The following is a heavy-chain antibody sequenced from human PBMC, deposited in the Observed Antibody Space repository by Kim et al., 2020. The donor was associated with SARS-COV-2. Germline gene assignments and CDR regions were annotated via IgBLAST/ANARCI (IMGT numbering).Heavy chain of an antibody. D-gene: IGHD1-7*01. CDR3: ARHKTGTIDY. CDR2: T. V-gene: IGHV4-39*01. J-gene: IGHJ4*02. Sequence: TYYNPSLKSRVTISVDTSKNQFSLKLSSVTAADTAVYYCARHKTGTIDYWGQGTLVTVSS.